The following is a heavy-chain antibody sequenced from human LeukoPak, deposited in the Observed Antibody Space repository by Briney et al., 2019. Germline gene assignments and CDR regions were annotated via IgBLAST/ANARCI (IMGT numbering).Heavy chain of an antibody. CDR3: ARDDRHDAFDI. CDR2: IYYSGST. V-gene: IGHV4-59*01. J-gene: IGHJ3*02. CDR1: GGSISSYY. Sequence: SQTLSLTCTVSGGSISSYYWSWIRQPPGKGLEWIGYIYYSGSTNYNPSLKSRVTISVDTSKNQFSLKLSSVTAADTAVYYCARDDRHDAFDIWGQGTMVTVSS.